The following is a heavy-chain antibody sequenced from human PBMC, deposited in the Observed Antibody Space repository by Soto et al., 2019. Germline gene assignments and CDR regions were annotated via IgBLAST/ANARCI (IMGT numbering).Heavy chain of an antibody. J-gene: IGHJ4*02. V-gene: IGHV4-34*01. CDR3: AGSTVVMSGGYYFDY. CDR1: GGSFSGYY. Sequence: SETLSLTCAVYGGSFSGYYWSWIRQPPGKGLEWIGEINHSGSTNYNPSLKSRVTISVDTSKNQFSLKLSSVTAADTAVYYCAGSTVVMSGGYYFDYWGQGTLVTVSS. CDR2: INHSGST. D-gene: IGHD4-17*01.